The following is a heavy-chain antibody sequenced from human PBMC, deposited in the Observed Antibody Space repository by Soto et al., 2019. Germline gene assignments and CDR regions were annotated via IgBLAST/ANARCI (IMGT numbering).Heavy chain of an antibody. V-gene: IGHV5-10-1*01. Sequence: GESLKFCCKGSGNSFTSYWISWVRQMPGKGLEWMGRIDPSDSYTNYSPSFQGHVTISADKSISTAYLQWSSLKASDTAMYYCARPYYYDSSGYSLNDAFDIWGQGTMVTVSS. CDR2: IDPSDSYT. J-gene: IGHJ3*02. CDR1: GNSFTSYW. CDR3: ARPYYYDSSGYSLNDAFDI. D-gene: IGHD3-22*01.